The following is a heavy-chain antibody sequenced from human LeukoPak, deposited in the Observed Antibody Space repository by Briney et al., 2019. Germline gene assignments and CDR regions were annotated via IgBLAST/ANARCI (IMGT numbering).Heavy chain of an antibody. V-gene: IGHV1-18*01. J-gene: IGHJ4*02. CDR3: ARDVYCSGGSCYHTPFDY. Sequence: ASVKVSCKASGYTFTSYGISWVRQAPGQGLEWMGWISAYNGNTNYAQKLQGRVTMTTDTSTSTAYMELRSLRSDDTAVYYCARDVYCSGGSCYHTPFDYWGQETLVTVSS. CDR1: GYTFTSYG. D-gene: IGHD2-15*01. CDR2: ISAYNGNT.